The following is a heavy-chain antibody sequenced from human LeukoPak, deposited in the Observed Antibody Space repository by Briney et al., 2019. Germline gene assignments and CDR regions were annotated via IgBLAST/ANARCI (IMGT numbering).Heavy chain of an antibody. CDR1: GGTFSSYA. Sequence: VASVKVSCKASGGTFSSYAISWVRQAPGQGLEWMGWISAYNGNTNYAQKLQGRVTMTTDTSTSTAYMELRSLRSDDTAVFYCARVDLGGASYYWGQGTLVTVSS. CDR3: ARVDLGGASYY. V-gene: IGHV1-18*01. CDR2: ISAYNGNT. J-gene: IGHJ4*02. D-gene: IGHD1-26*01.